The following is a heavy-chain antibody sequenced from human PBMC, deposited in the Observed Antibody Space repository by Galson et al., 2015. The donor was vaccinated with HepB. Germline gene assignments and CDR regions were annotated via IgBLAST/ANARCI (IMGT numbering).Heavy chain of an antibody. CDR1: GFTFSDYY. Sequence: SLRLSCAASGFTFSDYYMSWIRQAPGKGLEWVSYISSSSSYTNYADSVKGRFTISRDNAKNSLYLQMNSLRAEDTAVYYCAREGWGVFYYYGMDVWGQGTTVTVSS. CDR3: AREGWGVFYYYGMDV. J-gene: IGHJ6*02. D-gene: IGHD3-16*01. V-gene: IGHV3-11*06. CDR2: ISSSSSYT.